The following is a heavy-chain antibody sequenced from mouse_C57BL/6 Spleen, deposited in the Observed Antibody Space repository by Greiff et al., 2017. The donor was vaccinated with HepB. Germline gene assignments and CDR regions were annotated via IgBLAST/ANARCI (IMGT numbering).Heavy chain of an antibody. J-gene: IGHJ3*01. Sequence: QVTLKVSGPGILQPSQSLSLTCSFSGFSLSTFGMGVGWIRQPSGKGLEWLAHIWWDYDKYYNPALKSRLTISQDTSQNPLFLKSANVDTADTATDYCARMYGEGFAYWGQGTLVTVSA. D-gene: IGHD2-10*02. CDR3: ARMYGEGFAY. CDR1: GFSLSTFGMG. V-gene: IGHV8-8*01. CDR2: IWWDYDK.